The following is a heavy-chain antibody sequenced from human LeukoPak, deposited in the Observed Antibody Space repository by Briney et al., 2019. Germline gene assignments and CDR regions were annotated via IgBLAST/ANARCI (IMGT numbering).Heavy chain of an antibody. CDR2: IYYSGST. D-gene: IGHD3-22*01. CDR3: ARLLKFDSSGYYKPNWFDP. Sequence: SETLSLTCTVSVGSLSSSSYYWGWIRQPPGKGLEWIGSIYYSGSTYYNPSLKSRVTISVDTSKNQFSLKLSSVTAADTAVYYCARLLKFDSSGYYKPNWFDPWGQGTLVTVSS. CDR1: VGSLSSSSYY. V-gene: IGHV4-39*01. J-gene: IGHJ5*02.